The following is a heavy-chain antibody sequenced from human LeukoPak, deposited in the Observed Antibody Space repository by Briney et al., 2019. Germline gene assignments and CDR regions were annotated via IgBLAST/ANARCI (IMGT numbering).Heavy chain of an antibody. CDR3: AKHIYGVVSIQQ. CDR2: IRSKTDGGTT. Sequence: GRSLRLSCAASGFAFSSYWMTWVRQAPGKGLEWVGRIRSKTDGGTTDYAVSVQGRFTISRDDSKNTLYLQMSSLKTEDTAVYYCAKHIYGVVSIQQWGQGTLVTVSS. J-gene: IGHJ1*01. CDR1: GFAFSSYW. D-gene: IGHD3-3*01. V-gene: IGHV3-15*01.